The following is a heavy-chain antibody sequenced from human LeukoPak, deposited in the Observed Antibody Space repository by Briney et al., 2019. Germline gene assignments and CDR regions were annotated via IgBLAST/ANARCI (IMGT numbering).Heavy chain of an antibody. D-gene: IGHD3-22*01. CDR1: GYSISSGYY. CDR2: IYHSGST. Sequence: PSETLSLTCAVSGYSISSGYYWGWIRQPPGKGLEWIGSIYHSGSTYYNPSLKSRVTISVDTSKNQFSLKLSSVTAADTAVYYCARVPSGYCVDYWGQGTLVTVSS. V-gene: IGHV4-38-2*01. CDR3: ARVPSGYCVDY. J-gene: IGHJ4*02.